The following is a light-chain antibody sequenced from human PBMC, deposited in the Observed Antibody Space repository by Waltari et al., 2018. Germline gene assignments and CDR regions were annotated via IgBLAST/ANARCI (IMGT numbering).Light chain of an antibody. J-gene: IGKJ1*01. CDR1: QSIGTS. Sequence: ETVVTQSPATLSMSPGESAPLSCRTSQSIGTSLAWYQQRHGQAPRLLNYRASTRATGIPDRFSGSGSETEFTLTISSLQSEDIAVYYCQQYNNWPPGTFGQGTKVEI. CDR3: QQYNNWPPGT. CDR2: RAS. V-gene: IGKV3-15*01.